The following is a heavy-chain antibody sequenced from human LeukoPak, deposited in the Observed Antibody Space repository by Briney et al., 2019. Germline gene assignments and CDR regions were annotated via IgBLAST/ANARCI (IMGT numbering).Heavy chain of an antibody. Sequence: PSETLSLTCTVSGGSISSSSYYWGWIRQPPGKGLEWMGSNSGSTYHNPSLKSRVTISVDTSKNQFSLKLSSVTAADTAVYYCARSSEGRYYYDSSGFSYYYYYMDVWGKGTTVTISS. CDR1: GGSISSSSYY. J-gene: IGHJ6*03. CDR3: ARSSEGRYYYDSSGFSYYYYYMDV. V-gene: IGHV4-39*07. D-gene: IGHD3-22*01. CDR2: NSGST.